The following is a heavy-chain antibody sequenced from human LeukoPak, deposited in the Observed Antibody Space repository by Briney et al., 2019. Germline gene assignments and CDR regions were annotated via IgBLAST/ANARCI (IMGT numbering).Heavy chain of an antibody. Sequence: GGSLRLSCTASGFTFSTYAMSWVRQAPGKGLEWVSTISSGGGFTYYSDSVKGRFTISRDSSKNTLCLQMNSLRAEDTAVYYCAKDLRIRAGVPDYWGQGTLVTVSS. D-gene: IGHD2-8*01. CDR2: ISSGGGFT. CDR1: GFTFSTYA. J-gene: IGHJ4*02. CDR3: AKDLRIRAGVPDY. V-gene: IGHV3-23*01.